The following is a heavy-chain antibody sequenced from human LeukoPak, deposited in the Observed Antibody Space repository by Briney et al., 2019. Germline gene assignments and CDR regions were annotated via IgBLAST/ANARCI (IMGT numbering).Heavy chain of an antibody. V-gene: IGHV4-4*07. J-gene: IGHJ6*03. CDR3: ARVFDSGSQAYFYYMDV. D-gene: IGHD3-10*01. CDR1: GGSISSYY. Sequence: SETLSLTCTVSGGSISSYYWSWIRQPAGKGLEWIGRIYTSGSTNYNPSLKSRVTMSVDTSKNQFSLKLSSVTAADSAVYYCARVFDSGSQAYFYYMDVWGKGTTVTISS. CDR2: IYTSGST.